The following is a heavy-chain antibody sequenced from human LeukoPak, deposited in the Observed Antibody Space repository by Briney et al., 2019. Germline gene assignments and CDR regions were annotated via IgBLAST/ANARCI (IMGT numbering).Heavy chain of an antibody. J-gene: IGHJ4*02. D-gene: IGHD1-26*01. Sequence: SETLSLTCTVSGCSISSRRYYWVWLREPPGKGLEGIGNIYYSRSTFYNPSLKRRVTMSVATSKLQFTLKLSSVTAADSAVYYCASYRVGTTSDFDYWGQGTLVTVSS. CDR1: GCSISSRRYY. CDR2: IYYSRST. CDR3: ASYRVGTTSDFDY. V-gene: IGHV4-39*01.